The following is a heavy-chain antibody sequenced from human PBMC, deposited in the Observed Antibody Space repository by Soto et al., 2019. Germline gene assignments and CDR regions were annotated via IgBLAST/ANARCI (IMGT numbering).Heavy chain of an antibody. Sequence: QLVQSGSEVKKPGSSVKVSCQASGGTFSGYVVTWVRQAPGQGLEWMGEFVPLFGTTNYAQRFSGRITIAAEEPTSTAYMELRTLRSDDTAVYYCATHGLGASSTPYFDTWAQGTLGTVSS. J-gene: IGHJ4*02. CDR3: ATHGLGASSTPYFDT. CDR2: FVPLFGTT. V-gene: IGHV1-69*01. CDR1: GGTFSGYV.